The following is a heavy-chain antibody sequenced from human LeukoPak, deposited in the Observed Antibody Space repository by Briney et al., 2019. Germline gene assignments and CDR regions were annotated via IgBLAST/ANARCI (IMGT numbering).Heavy chain of an antibody. D-gene: IGHD3-10*01. CDR2: IYTSGST. CDR1: DVSISSYY. CDR3: ARDYYGSGSYWFDP. J-gene: IGHJ5*02. V-gene: IGHV4-4*07. Sequence: SETLSLTCTVSDVSISSYYRSWIRQPAGKGLEGIGRIYTSGSTTYNPSRKSRVTMSVDTSKNQFSLRLSSVTAADTAVYYCARDYYGSGSYWFDPWGQGTLVTVSS.